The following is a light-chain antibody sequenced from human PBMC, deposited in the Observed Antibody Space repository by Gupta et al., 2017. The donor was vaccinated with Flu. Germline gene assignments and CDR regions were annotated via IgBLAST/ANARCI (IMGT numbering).Light chain of an antibody. J-gene: IGKJ5*01. CDR3: LQRFSWPPFT. CDR2: DAS. V-gene: IGKV3-11*01. Sequence: ATLSLSPGEEATLSCRASRSVSTYLAWYQHKPGRAPRLLIYDASLRATGVPARFTGSGSGTDFTLTISNLEPEDFAVYYCLQRFSWPPFTFGQGTRLEMK. CDR1: RSVSTY.